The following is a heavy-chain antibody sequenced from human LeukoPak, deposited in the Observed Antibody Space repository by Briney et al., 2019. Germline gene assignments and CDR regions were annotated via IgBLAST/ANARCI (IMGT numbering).Heavy chain of an antibody. D-gene: IGHD4-17*01. V-gene: IGHV3-13*01. Sequence: QSGGSLRLSCAASGFTFSNYDVHWVRQPTGKGLEWVSGIGTAGDTYYPDSVKGRFTISRENDKNSLYLQMNSLRAGDTAVYYCVRTVNSGMDVWGQGTTVTVSS. CDR3: VRTVNSGMDV. CDR2: IGTAGDT. J-gene: IGHJ6*02. CDR1: GFTFSNYD.